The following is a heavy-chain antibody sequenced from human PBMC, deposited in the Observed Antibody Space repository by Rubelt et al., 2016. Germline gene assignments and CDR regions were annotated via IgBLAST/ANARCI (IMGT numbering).Heavy chain of an antibody. CDR2: INTDGSAT. J-gene: IGHJ6*02. V-gene: IGHV3-74*01. CDR1: GFSFSALW. Sequence: GGGLVQPGGSLRLSCSASGFSFSALWMHWVRPTPGKGLVWVSLINTDGSATTYADSVRGRFTVSRDHAQNAVFLQMNSRRPDETAVYYCATAWTTVTTGLYYYYAMDVWGQGTSVTVSS. CDR3: ATAWTTVTTGLYYYYAMDV. D-gene: IGHD4-17*01.